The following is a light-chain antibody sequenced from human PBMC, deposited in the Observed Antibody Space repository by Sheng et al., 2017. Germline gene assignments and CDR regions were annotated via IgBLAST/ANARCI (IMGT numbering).Light chain of an antibody. J-gene: IGKJ3*01. CDR2: NHP. Sequence: IQLTQSPSSLSASVGDRVTITCRASQGISSYFAWYQQKPRESPSAPDLSNHPLYRLGSRSRFSGSGSGTDYTLTISSLQPEDSATYYCQQLDSFPFTFGPGTKRGYQT. CDR1: QGISSY. CDR3: QQLDSFPFT. V-gene: IGKV1-9*01.